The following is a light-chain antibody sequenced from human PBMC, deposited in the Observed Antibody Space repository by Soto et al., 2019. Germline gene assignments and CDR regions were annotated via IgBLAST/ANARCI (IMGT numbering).Light chain of an antibody. V-gene: IGKV1-33*01. Sequence: DIPMTQSPSSLSASVGDRVTITCQASQDISNFLNWYQQKPGTAPKLLIYDASNLEAGVPSRFSGSGSGTDFIFIINSLQPEDISTYYCQQYENLPITFGPGTKVDGK. CDR2: DAS. CDR3: QQYENLPIT. CDR1: QDISNF. J-gene: IGKJ3*01.